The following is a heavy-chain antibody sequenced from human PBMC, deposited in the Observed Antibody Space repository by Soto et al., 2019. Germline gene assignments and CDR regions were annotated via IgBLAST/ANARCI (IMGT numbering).Heavy chain of an antibody. D-gene: IGHD2-2*01. CDR1: GGSISSGGYY. J-gene: IGHJ3*02. Sequence: QVQLQESGPGLVKPSQTLSLTCTVSGGSISSGGYYWSWIRQHPGKGLEWIGYIYYSGSTYYNPSLKSRVTISGDTSKTQFSLKLSSVTAADTAVYYCARYCSSTSCYEHDAFDIWGQGTMVTVSS. V-gene: IGHV4-31*03. CDR3: ARYCSSTSCYEHDAFDI. CDR2: IYYSGST.